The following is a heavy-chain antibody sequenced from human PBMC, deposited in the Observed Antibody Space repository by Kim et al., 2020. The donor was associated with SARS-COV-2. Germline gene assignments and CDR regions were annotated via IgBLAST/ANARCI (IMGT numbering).Heavy chain of an antibody. Sequence: SETLSLTCTVSGGSISSYYWSWIRQPPGKGLEWIGYIYYSGNTNYNPSLKSRVTISVDTSKNQFSLKLSSVTAADTAVYYCARASKGGLGEVLLRFDPWGQGTLVTVSS. J-gene: IGHJ5*02. V-gene: IGHV4-59*13. CDR2: IYYSGNT. CDR3: ARASKGGLGEVLLRFDP. D-gene: IGHD3-10*01. CDR1: GGSISSYY.